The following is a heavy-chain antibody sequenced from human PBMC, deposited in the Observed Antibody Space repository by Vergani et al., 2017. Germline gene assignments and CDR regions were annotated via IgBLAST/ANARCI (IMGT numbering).Heavy chain of an antibody. CDR3: ARDYSGYGYFDY. D-gene: IGHD5-12*01. V-gene: IGHV4-31*03. J-gene: IGHJ4*02. Sequence: QVQLQESGPGLVEPSQTLSLTCTVSAGSISNSGFYWSWIRQHPGKGLEWIGYIYYSGSTYYNPSLKSRGTISVDTSENQFSLRLSSVTAADTAVYFCARDYSGYGYFDYWGQGTLVTVSS. CDR2: IYYSGST. CDR1: AGSISNSGFY.